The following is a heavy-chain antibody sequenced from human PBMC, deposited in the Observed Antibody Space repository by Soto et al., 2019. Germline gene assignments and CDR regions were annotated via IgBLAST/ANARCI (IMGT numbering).Heavy chain of an antibody. D-gene: IGHD6-13*01. CDR2: IYYSGST. CDR3: ARERSSSWSWFDP. CDR1: GGSISSGGYY. Sequence: PSETLSLTCTVSGGSISSGGYYWSWIRQHPGKGLEWIGYIYYSGSTYYNPSLKSRVTISVDTSKNQFSLKLSSVTAADTAVYYCARERSSSWSWFDPWGQGTLVTVSS. V-gene: IGHV4-31*03. J-gene: IGHJ5*02.